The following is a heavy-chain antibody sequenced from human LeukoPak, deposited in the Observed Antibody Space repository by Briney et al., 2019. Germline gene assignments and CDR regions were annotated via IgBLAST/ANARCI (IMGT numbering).Heavy chain of an antibody. CDR3: ARDRSFTASVPFDY. D-gene: IGHD2/OR15-2a*01. CDR2: INHSGST. CDR1: GGSFSGYY. J-gene: IGHJ4*02. Sequence: PSETLSLTCAVYGGSFSGYYWSWIRQPPGKGLEWIGEINHSGSTNYNPSLKSRVTISVDTSKNQFSLKLSSVAAADTAAYYCARDRSFTASVPFDYWGQGTLVTVSS. V-gene: IGHV4-34*01.